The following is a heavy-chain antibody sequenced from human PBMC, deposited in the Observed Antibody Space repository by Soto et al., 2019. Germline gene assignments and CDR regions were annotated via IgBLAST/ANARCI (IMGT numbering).Heavy chain of an antibody. V-gene: IGHV3-30*18. CDR2: ISYDGSNK. D-gene: IGHD2-2*01. CDR3: AKDRDVVVPASPDYYYGMDV. Sequence: QVQLVESGGGVVQPGRSLRLSCAASGFTFSSYGMHWVRQAPGKGLEWVAVISYDGSNKYYADSVKGRFTISRDNSKNTLYLQMNSLRAEDKAVYYCAKDRDVVVPASPDYYYGMDVWGQGTTVTVSS. J-gene: IGHJ6*02. CDR1: GFTFSSYG.